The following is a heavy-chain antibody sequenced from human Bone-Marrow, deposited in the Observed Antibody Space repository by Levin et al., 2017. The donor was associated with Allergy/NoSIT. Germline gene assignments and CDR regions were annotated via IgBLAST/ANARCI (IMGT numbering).Heavy chain of an antibody. CDR3: ASEQLVRGPRWFDP. D-gene: IGHD6-6*01. CDR2: INHSGST. Sequence: SQTLSLTCAVYGGSFSGYYWSWIRQPPGKGLEWIGEINHSGSTNYNPSLKSRVTISVDTSKNQFSLKLSSVTAADTAVYYCASEQLVRGPRWFDPWGQGTLVTVSS. V-gene: IGHV4-34*01. CDR1: GGSFSGYY. J-gene: IGHJ5*02.